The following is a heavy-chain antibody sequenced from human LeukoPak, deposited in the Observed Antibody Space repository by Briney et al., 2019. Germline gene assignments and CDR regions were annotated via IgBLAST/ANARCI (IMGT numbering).Heavy chain of an antibody. CDR3: ARGPRDPTGYCSGGRCSPTYDV. V-gene: IGHV3-48*03. D-gene: IGHD2-15*01. Sequence: PGGSLRLSCAASGFTFDDYGMNWVRQAPGKGLEWVSYISSSGSTTYYADSMKGRFAISRDNAKHSLYLQMNSLRAEDTAVYYCARGPRDPTGYCSGGRCSPTYDVWGQGTLVTVSS. J-gene: IGHJ4*02. CDR1: GFTFDDYG. CDR2: ISSSGSTT.